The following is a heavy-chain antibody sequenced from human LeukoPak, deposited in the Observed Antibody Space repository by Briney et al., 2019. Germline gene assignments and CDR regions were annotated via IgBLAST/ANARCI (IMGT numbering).Heavy chain of an antibody. CDR3: AGLPYCSCGSCSHFVC. J-gene: IGHJ4*02. V-gene: IGHV5-51*01. CDR1: GCRFTSYW. CDR2: IYPDDSDT. Sequence: GESLKISCEGSGCRFTSYWIGWVRQMPGKGLEWMGIIYPDDSDTRYSTSFQGQVTMSADKSISTAYLQWSSLKASDTAMDYCAGLPYCSCGSCSHFVCWGQGTLVTVSS. D-gene: IGHD2-15*01.